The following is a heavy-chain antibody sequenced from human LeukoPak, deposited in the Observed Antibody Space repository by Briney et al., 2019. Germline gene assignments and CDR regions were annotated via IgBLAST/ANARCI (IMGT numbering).Heavy chain of an antibody. CDR2: INPNSGGT. CDR3: ARVSYSGYDFAFDI. V-gene: IGHV1-2*02. D-gene: IGHD5-12*01. CDR1: GYTFTGYY. Sequence: ASVKVSCKASGYTFTGYYMHWVRQAPGQGLAWMGWINPNSGGTNYAQKLQGRVTMTRDTSISTAYMELSRLRSDDTAVYYCARVSYSGYDFAFDIWGQGTIVTVSS. J-gene: IGHJ3*02.